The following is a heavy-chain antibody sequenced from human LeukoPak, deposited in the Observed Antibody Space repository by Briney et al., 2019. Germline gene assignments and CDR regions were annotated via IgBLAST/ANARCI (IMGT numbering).Heavy chain of an antibody. J-gene: IGHJ5*02. CDR3: ARAPRGAAVAGSNWLDP. V-gene: IGHV3-7*01. Sequence: QPGGSLRLSCAASGFTFSSYWMSWVRQAPGKGLEWVANIKQDGSEKYYVDSVKGRFTISRDNAKNSLYLQMNSLRAEDTAVYYCARAPRGAAVAGSNWLDPWGQGNLVTVSS. D-gene: IGHD6-19*01. CDR2: IKQDGSEK. CDR1: GFTFSSYW.